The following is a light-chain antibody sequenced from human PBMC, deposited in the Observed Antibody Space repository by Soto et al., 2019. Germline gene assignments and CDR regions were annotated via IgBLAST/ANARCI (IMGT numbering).Light chain of an antibody. CDR2: EVS. Sequence: QSVLTQPPSASGSPGQSVSISCTGTSGDVGRYNYVSWYQQHPGKAPQLMIYEVSKRPSGVPDRFSGSKSGNTASLTVTGLQSEDEADYYCSSYAGSNNFVFGTGTKVTVL. V-gene: IGLV2-8*01. CDR3: SSYAGSNNFV. J-gene: IGLJ1*01. CDR1: SGDVGRYNY.